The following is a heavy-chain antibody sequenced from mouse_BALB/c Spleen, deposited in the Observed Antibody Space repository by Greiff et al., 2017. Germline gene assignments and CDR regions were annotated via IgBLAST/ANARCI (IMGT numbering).Heavy chain of an antibody. CDR3: ARTALYDTPCAY. Sequence: VQLQESGPELVKPGASVKISCKASGYAFSSSWMNWVKQRPGQGLEWIGRIYPGDGDTNYNGKFKGKATLTADKSSSTAYMQLSSLTSVDSAVYFCARTALYDTPCAYWGQGTLVTVSA. D-gene: IGHD2-12*01. CDR1: GYAFSSSW. J-gene: IGHJ3*01. CDR2: IYPGDGDT. V-gene: IGHV1-82*01.